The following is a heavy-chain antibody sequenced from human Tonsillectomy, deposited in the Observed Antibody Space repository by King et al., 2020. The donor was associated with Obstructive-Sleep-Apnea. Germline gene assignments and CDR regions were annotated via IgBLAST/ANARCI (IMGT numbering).Heavy chain of an antibody. CDR2: INPKSGGT. V-gene: IGHV1-2*02. Sequence: VQLVQSVAEVKKPGASVKVSCKASGYTFTGYYMHWVRQAPGQGLEWMGWINPKSGGTNYAQTFQGRVTMTRDTSISTAYMERSRLRSDDTAAYYCARDGGVDCYSPTRIQGRFDYRGQGTLATVSA. D-gene: IGHD2-21*01. J-gene: IGHJ4*02. CDR1: GYTFTGYY. CDR3: ARDGGVDCYSPTRIQGRFDY.